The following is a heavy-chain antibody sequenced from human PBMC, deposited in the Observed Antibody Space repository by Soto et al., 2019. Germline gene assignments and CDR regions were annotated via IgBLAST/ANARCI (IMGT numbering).Heavy chain of an antibody. CDR1: GFSLSTSAVG. CDR3: AHSTYSGRLAY. D-gene: IGHD1-26*01. J-gene: IGHJ4*02. V-gene: IGHV2-5*02. Sequence: QITLKESGPTLVKPTQTLTLTCTFSGFSLSTSAVGVGWIRQPPGKALEWLALIYWGDDKRYSPSLKSRLTIAKDTSKIQVVLTMTNMDPVDTATYYCAHSTYSGRLAYWGQGTLVTVSS. CDR2: IYWGDDK.